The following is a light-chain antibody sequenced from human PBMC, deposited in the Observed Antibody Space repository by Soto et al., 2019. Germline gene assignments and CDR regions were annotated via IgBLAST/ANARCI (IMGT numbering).Light chain of an antibody. CDR3: QQYQSWPPT. CDR1: QSVHSN. V-gene: IGKV3-15*01. J-gene: IGKJ4*01. CDR2: ESS. Sequence: EIVMTQSPATLSLSPGERATLSCRASQSVHSNLAWYQQKPGQTPRLLIYESSTRATGIPARFSGGGSGTEFTLTISSLQSEDFADYFCQQYQSWPPTFGGGTKVEIK.